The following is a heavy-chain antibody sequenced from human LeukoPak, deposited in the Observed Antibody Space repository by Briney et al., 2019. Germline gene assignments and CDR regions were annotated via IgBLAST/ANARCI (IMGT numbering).Heavy chain of an antibody. CDR3: ARRLGRKFGERFYYYHYLDV. CDR1: GYSISSGYY. Sequence: SETLSLTCTVSGYSISSGYYWSWIRQPPGKGLKWIGEINHSGSTKYNPSLKNQVTISVDTSKNQLSLKLSSVTAADTAVYYCARRLGRKFGERFYYYHYLDVWGKGTTVTISS. J-gene: IGHJ6*03. CDR2: INHSGST. V-gene: IGHV4-38-2*02. D-gene: IGHD3-10*01.